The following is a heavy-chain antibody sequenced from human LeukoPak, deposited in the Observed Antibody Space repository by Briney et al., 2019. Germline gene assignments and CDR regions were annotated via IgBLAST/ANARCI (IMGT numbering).Heavy chain of an antibody. CDR2: IWYDGNDK. V-gene: IGHV3-33*01. D-gene: IGHD2-2*01. J-gene: IGHJ4*02. Sequence: PGGSLRLSCAASGFTFSSYGMHWVRQAPGKGLEWVAAIWYDGNDKYYADSVKGRFTVPRDNSKNTLYLEMNSLRAEDTAVYYCARENQGYCSSNSCYFDYWGQGTLVTVSS. CDR1: GFTFSSYG. CDR3: ARENQGYCSSNSCYFDY.